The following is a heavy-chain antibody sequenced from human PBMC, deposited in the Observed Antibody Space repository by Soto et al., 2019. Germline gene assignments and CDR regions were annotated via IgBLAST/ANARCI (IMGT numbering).Heavy chain of an antibody. CDR3: AREGRGAEHPHHGMDV. CDR2: IYPGDSDT. J-gene: IGHJ6*02. V-gene: IGHV5-51*01. D-gene: IGHD1-26*01. Sequence: PGESLKISCKGSGYSFTSYWIGWARQMPGKGLEWMGIIYPGDSDTRYSPSFQGQVTISADKSISTAYLQWSSLKASDTAMYYCAREGRGAEHPHHGMDVWGQGTTVTVSS. CDR1: GYSFTSYW.